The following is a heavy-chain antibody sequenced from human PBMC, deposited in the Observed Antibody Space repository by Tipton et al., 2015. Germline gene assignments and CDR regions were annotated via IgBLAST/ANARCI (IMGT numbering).Heavy chain of an antibody. CDR1: GFMFSYYP. Sequence: SLRLSCEASGFMFSYYPMSWVRQAPGKGLEWVSYISPSGTITHYADAVKGRFTISRDNAEDSLLLQMNSLRAEDTAVYYCARDLRCSTTSCPHYFDYWGQGTLVTVAS. D-gene: IGHD2-2*01. CDR2: ISPSGTIT. V-gene: IGHV3-11*01. CDR3: ARDLRCSTTSCPHYFDY. J-gene: IGHJ4*02.